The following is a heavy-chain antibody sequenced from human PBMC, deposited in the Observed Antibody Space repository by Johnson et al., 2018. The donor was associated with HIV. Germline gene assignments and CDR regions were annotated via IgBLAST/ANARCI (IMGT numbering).Heavy chain of an antibody. Sequence: QVQLVESGGGLVQPGGSLRLSCAASGFTFSSYAMHWVRQAPGKGLEYVSAISSGGSVRYYAASVRGRFTISRDNAENSLYLQMNSLRAEDTAVYYCARHTGYDAFDIWGQGTMVTVSS. D-gene: IGHD2-21*01. CDR1: GFTFSSYA. J-gene: IGHJ3*02. CDR2: ISSGGSVR. V-gene: IGHV3-64*04. CDR3: ARHTGYDAFDI.